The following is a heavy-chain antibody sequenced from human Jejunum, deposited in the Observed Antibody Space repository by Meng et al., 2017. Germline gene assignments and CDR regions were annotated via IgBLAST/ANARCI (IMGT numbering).Heavy chain of an antibody. Sequence: VPLQEPGPGLVRPAQTLSLACPVSGGSITTDSNYWTWTRQPAGKGLEWIGRVFSSGSTSYNPSLKSRVSISVDTSKTQFSLKLTSVTAADTAVYYCARGGSAVASWYFDLWGRGTLVTVSS. V-gene: IGHV4-61*02. CDR1: GGSITTDSNY. J-gene: IGHJ2*01. CDR2: VFSSGST. CDR3: ARGGSAVASWYFDL. D-gene: IGHD3-16*01.